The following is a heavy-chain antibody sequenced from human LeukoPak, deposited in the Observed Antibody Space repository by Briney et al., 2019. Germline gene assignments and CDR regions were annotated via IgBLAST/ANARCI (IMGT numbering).Heavy chain of an antibody. CDR2: INHRGST. Sequence: SETLSLTCAVYGGSFSGYYWSWIRQPPGKGLEWIGEINHRGSTNYNPSLKSRVTISVDTSKNQFSLKLSSVTAADTAVYYCARRKPYYYGSGSYRHFTKQAYMDVWGKGTTVTVSS. CDR3: ARRKPYYYGSGSYRHFTKQAYMDV. J-gene: IGHJ6*03. CDR1: GGSFSGYY. D-gene: IGHD3-10*01. V-gene: IGHV4-34*01.